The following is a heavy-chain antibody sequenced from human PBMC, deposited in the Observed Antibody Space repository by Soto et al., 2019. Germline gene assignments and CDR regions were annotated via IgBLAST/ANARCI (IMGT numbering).Heavy chain of an antibody. V-gene: IGHV1-69*01. J-gene: IGHJ6*02. CDR3: ARSQGGSSSLDIYYYYYYGMDV. CDR2: IIPIFGTA. D-gene: IGHD2-15*01. Sequence: QVQLVQSGAEVKKHGSSVKVSCKAPGGTFSSYAISWVRQAPGQGLEWMGGIIPIFGTAKYAQKFQGRVTINADESTSTGYMELSSLRSEDTAVYYCARSQGGSSSLDIYYYYYYGMDVWGQGTTVTVSS. CDR1: GGTFSSYA.